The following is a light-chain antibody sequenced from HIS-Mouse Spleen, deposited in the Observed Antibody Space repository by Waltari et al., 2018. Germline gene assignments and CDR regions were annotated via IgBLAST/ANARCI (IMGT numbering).Light chain of an antibody. CDR3: AAWDDSLSGPV. CDR1: SSNIGSNY. V-gene: IGLV1-47*01. J-gene: IGLJ3*02. CDR2: RNN. Sequence: QSVLTQPPSASGTPGQRVTISCSGRSSNIGSNYVSWYQQRPGTAPKLLTYRNNQRPSGVPDRFPGSKSGTSASLAISGLRSEDEADYYCAAWDDSLSGPVFGGGTKLTVL.